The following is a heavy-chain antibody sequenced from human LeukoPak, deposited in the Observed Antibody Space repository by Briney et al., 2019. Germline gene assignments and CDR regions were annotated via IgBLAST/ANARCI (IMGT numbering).Heavy chain of an antibody. CDR2: IYYGGST. CDR1: GGSISSSNDL. Sequence: VKPSETLSLTCTVSGGSISSSNDLWGWIRQPPGKGLEWVGAIYYGGSTYYNPSLKSRVTISVDTSKSQFSLKLTSVTAADTAVYYCASHYSNYAHFDYWGQGTLVTVSS. D-gene: IGHD4-11*01. CDR3: ASHYSNYAHFDY. V-gene: IGHV4-39*01. J-gene: IGHJ4*02.